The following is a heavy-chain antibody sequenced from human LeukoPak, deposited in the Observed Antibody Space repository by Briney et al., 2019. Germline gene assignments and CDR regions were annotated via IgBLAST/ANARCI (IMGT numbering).Heavy chain of an antibody. Sequence: ASVKVSCKASGYSFTSYGMHWVRQAPGQGLEWMGGIIPIFGTANYAQKFQGRVTITADESTSTAYMELSSLRSEDTAVYYCASQTPSFNWFDPWGQGTLVTVSS. CDR3: ASQTPSFNWFDP. D-gene: IGHD3-16*02. CDR2: IIPIFGTA. V-gene: IGHV1-69*13. CDR1: GYSFTSYG. J-gene: IGHJ5*02.